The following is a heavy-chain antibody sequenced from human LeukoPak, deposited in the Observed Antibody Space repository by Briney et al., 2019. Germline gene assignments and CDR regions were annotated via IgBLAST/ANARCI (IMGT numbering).Heavy chain of an antibody. D-gene: IGHD2-2*01. CDR3: ATRISSNYPPNAFDI. V-gene: IGHV4-61*08. J-gene: IGHJ3*02. CDR1: GGSITSGDYY. Sequence: SQTLSLTCTVSGGSITSGDYYWSWIRQPPGKGLEWIGYIYYSGSTNYNPSLYSRVTISVDTSKNQFSLKLSSVTAADTAVYYCATRISSNYPPNAFDIWGQGTMVTVSS. CDR2: IYYSGST.